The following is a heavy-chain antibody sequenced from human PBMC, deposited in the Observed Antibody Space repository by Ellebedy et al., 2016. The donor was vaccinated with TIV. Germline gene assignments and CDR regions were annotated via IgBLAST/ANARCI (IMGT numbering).Heavy chain of an antibody. CDR3: TRVITMVRGGVPFNWFDP. V-gene: IGHV4-4*09. Sequence: SETLSLTCTVSGGSISSFYWSWIRQAPGKGLEWIGHSHHSGITNYNPSLKSRVTISVDTSKDQISLMLRSVTAADTAVYYCTRVITMVRGGVPFNWFDPWGQGTLVTVSS. CDR2: SHHSGIT. D-gene: IGHD3-10*01. J-gene: IGHJ5*02. CDR1: GGSISSFY.